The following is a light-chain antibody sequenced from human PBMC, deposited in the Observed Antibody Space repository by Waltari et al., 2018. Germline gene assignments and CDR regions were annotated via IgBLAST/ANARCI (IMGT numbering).Light chain of an antibody. V-gene: IGLV5-45*03. J-gene: IGLJ7*01. CDR3: MIWHGSAAV. CDR1: SGINVGTYR. CDR2: YKSDSDK. Sequence: QAVLTQPSSLSATPGASASLTCTLRSGINVGTYRIYWYQQKPGSPPQYLLRYKSDSDKQQGSGVPSRFSGSKDVSANAGILLISGLQSEDEADYYCMIWHGSAAVFGGCTQLTVL.